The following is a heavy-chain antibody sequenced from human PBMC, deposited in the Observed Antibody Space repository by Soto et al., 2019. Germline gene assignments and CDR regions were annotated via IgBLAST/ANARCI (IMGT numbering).Heavy chain of an antibody. CDR1: GYTFTSYA. D-gene: IGHD4-17*01. J-gene: IGHJ3*02. Sequence: ASVKVSCKASGYTFTSYAMHWVRQAPGQRLEWMGWINAGNGNTKYSQNFQGRVTITRDTSASTAYMELSSLRSEDTAVYYCARLTTVVPQDAFDIWGQGTMVTVSS. CDR3: ARLTTVVPQDAFDI. V-gene: IGHV1-3*01. CDR2: INAGNGNT.